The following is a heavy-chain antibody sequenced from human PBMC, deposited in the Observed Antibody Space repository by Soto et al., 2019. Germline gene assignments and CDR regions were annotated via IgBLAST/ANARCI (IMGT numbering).Heavy chain of an antibody. D-gene: IGHD3-3*01. CDR1: GFTFSSYG. J-gene: IGHJ4*02. Sequence: GGFLSLSCAASGFTFSSYGMSWCRQAPGKGLEGVSAISGSGGSTYYADSVKGRFTISRDNSKNTLYLQMNSLRAEDTAVYYCAKAEGPIFGVVILDYWGQGTLVTVSS. CDR3: AKAEGPIFGVVILDY. CDR2: ISGSGGST. V-gene: IGHV3-23*01.